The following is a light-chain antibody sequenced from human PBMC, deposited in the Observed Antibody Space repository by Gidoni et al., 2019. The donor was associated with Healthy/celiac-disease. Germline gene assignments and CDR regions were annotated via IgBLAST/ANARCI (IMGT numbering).Light chain of an antibody. Sequence: IVLPPSPGTLSLSPGERATLSCRASQSVSSSYLAWYQQKPGQAPRLLIYGASSRATGIPDRCSGSGSGTDFTLTISRLEPEDFAVYYCQQYGSSPLTFGGGTKVEIK. J-gene: IGKJ4*01. V-gene: IGKV3-20*01. CDR1: QSVSSSY. CDR3: QQYGSSPLT. CDR2: GAS.